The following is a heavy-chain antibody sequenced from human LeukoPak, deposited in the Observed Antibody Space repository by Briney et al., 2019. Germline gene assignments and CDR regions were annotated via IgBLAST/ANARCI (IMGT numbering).Heavy chain of an antibody. Sequence: PGGSLRLSCAASGFTFSSYAMSWVRQAPGKGLEWVSVISGSGGSTYYADSVKGRFTISRDNSKNTLYLQMNSLRAEDTAVYYCAKAQGYDWEHYYYGMDVWGQGTTVTVSS. CDR2: ISGSGGST. V-gene: IGHV3-23*01. CDR1: GFTFSSYA. J-gene: IGHJ6*02. CDR3: AKAQGYDWEHYYYGMDV. D-gene: IGHD3-16*01.